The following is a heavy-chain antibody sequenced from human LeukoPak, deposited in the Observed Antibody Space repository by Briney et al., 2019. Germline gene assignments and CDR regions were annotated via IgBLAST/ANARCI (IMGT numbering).Heavy chain of an antibody. CDR1: GYTFTSYA. V-gene: IGHV7-4-1*02. CDR2: INTNTGNP. D-gene: IGHD6-13*01. Sequence: GASVKVSCKASGYTFTSYAMNWVRQAPGQGLEWMGWINTNTGNPTYAQGFTGRFVFSLDTSVSTAYLQISSLKAEDTAVYYCARVIRIAAAGTAVHFDYWGQGTLVTVSS. J-gene: IGHJ4*02. CDR3: ARVIRIAAAGTAVHFDY.